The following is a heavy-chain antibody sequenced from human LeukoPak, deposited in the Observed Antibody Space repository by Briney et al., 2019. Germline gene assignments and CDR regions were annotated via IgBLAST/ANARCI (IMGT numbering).Heavy chain of an antibody. V-gene: IGHV1-18*01. CDR2: ISAYNGNT. Sequence: ASVKVSCKASGGTFSSYAISWVRQAPGQGLEWMGWISAYNGNTNYAQKLQGRVTMTTDTSTSTAYMELRSLRSDDTAVYYCARSYDSSGYVYYYYYYYMDVWGKGTTVTVSS. J-gene: IGHJ6*03. CDR1: GGTFSSYA. D-gene: IGHD3-22*01. CDR3: ARSYDSSGYVYYYYYYYMDV.